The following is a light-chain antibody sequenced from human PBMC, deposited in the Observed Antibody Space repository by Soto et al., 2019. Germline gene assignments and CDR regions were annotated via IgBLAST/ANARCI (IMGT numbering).Light chain of an antibody. Sequence: EIVLTQSPATLSLSPGERATLSCRASQSITTYLAWYQHKPGQAPRLLIYDASNRATGIPPRFSGSGSGTDFTLTISRLEPEDFAVYYCQQHGSSPITFGQGTRLEI. J-gene: IGKJ5*01. CDR1: QSITTY. CDR3: QQHGSSPIT. CDR2: DAS. V-gene: IGKV3-11*01.